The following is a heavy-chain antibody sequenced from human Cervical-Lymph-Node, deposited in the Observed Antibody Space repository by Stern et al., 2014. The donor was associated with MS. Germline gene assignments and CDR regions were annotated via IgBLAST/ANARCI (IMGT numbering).Heavy chain of an antibody. V-gene: IGHV4-39*01. Sequence: QVQLQESGPGLVKPSETLSLTCTVSGDSISSFKYYWGWIRPSPGKGLEWIGDISYSGSTHYHPSLKSRVAMSGDTSRNIFSLTVASVAAADTAVYYCARHARGNDYYFDYWGQGTLVTVSS. D-gene: IGHD1-1*01. CDR3: ARHARGNDYYFDY. J-gene: IGHJ4*02. CDR1: GDSISSFKYY. CDR2: ISYSGST.